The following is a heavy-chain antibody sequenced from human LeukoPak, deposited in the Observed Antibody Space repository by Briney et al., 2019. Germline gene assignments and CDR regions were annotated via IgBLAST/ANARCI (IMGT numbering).Heavy chain of an antibody. CDR1: GFTFSSYG. CDR2: ISYDGSNK. Sequence: GRSLRLSCAASGFTFSSYGMHWVRQAPGKGLEWVAVISYDGSNKYYADSVKGRFTISRDNSKTTLYLQMNSLRAEDTAVYYCARALDEGARFDYWGQGTLVTVSS. J-gene: IGHJ4*02. V-gene: IGHV3-30*03. CDR3: ARALDEGARFDY.